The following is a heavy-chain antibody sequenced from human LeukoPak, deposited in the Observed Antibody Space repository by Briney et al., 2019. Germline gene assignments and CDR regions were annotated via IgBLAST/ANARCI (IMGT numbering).Heavy chain of an antibody. Sequence: GGSLRLSCTASGFTFTSYWMTWVRQAPGKGLEWVANIKQDGSEKYYVDSVKGRFTISRDNSKNTLYLQMNSLRAEDTAVYYCAKSGYNRFDYWGQGTLVTVSS. CDR2: IKQDGSEK. J-gene: IGHJ4*02. CDR1: GFTFTSYW. V-gene: IGHV3-7*03. D-gene: IGHD5-24*01. CDR3: AKSGYNRFDY.